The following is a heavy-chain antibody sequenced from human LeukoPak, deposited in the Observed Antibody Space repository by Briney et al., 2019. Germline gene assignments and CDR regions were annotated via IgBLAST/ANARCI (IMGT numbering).Heavy chain of an antibody. Sequence: GGSLRLSCAASGFNFNSYAMSWVRQVPGKGLEWVSGISGSGGSTYYADSVKGRFTISRDNSKNTLYLQMNSLRAEDTAVYYCAKDIRGYSGYDYFSYFDYWGQGTLVTVSS. CDR2: ISGSGGST. CDR1: GFNFNSYA. V-gene: IGHV3-23*01. J-gene: IGHJ4*02. CDR3: AKDIRGYSGYDYFSYFDY. D-gene: IGHD5-12*01.